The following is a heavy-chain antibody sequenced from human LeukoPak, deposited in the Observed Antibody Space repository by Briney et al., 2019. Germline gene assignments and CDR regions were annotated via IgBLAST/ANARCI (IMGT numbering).Heavy chain of an antibody. CDR2: IIPIFGTA. CDR1: GGTFSSYA. Sequence: SVKVSCKASGGTFSSYAISWVRQAPGQGLEWMGGIIPIFGTANYAQKFQGRVTITADKSTSTAYMELSSLRSEDTAVYYCARGDGSWANYYYYMDVWGKGTTVTVSS. J-gene: IGHJ6*03. V-gene: IGHV1-69*06. D-gene: IGHD6-13*01. CDR3: ARGDGSWANYYYYMDV.